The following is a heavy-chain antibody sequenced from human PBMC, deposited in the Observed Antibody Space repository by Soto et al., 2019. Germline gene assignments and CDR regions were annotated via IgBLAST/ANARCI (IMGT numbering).Heavy chain of an antibody. J-gene: IGHJ6*02. CDR2: INPNSGGT. CDR1: GYTFTGYY. D-gene: IGHD2-8*01. Sequence: GASVKVSCKASGYTFTGYYMHWVRQAPGQGLEWMGWINPNSGGTNYAQKFQGWVTMTRDTSISTAYMELSRLRSDDQAVYYCARARDCTNGVGYGYGMAVWAQGPTVTVSS. V-gene: IGHV1-2*04. CDR3: ARARDCTNGVGYGYGMAV.